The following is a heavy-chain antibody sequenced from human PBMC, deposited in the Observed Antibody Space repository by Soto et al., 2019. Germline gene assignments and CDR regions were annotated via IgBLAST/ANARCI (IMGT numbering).Heavy chain of an antibody. CDR2: ITPYNGNT. CDR1: GYTFTGYG. CDR3: ARDVVPRDY. Sequence: QVQLVQSGGEVKKPGASVRLSCKASGYTFTGYGITWVRQAPGQGLEWMGYITPYNGNTNYAQNLQGRVTMTTDTSTNTANMVLRSLRSDDTAVYYCARDVVPRDYWGQGTLVTVSS. J-gene: IGHJ4*02. V-gene: IGHV1-18*01.